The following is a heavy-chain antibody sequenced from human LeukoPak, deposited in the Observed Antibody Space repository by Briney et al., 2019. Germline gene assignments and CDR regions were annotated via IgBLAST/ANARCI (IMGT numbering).Heavy chain of an antibody. CDR2: ISHDATDT. Sequence: GGSLRLSCVGSGLTFHRYALHWVRQVPGKGLFWVAIISHDATDTNYADSVKGRFTISRDNSKRILYLEMNSLTTEDTAVYYCARDPSFYYNSGSSNTFDNWGLGTLVTVSS. V-gene: IGHV3-30*01. CDR1: GLTFHRYA. J-gene: IGHJ4*02. CDR3: ARDPSFYYNSGSSNTFDN. D-gene: IGHD3-10*01.